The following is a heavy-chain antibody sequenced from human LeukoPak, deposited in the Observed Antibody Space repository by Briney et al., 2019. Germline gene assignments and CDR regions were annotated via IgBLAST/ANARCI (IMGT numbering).Heavy chain of an antibody. V-gene: IGHV3-48*01. J-gene: IGHJ5*02. CDR3: ARDLRYSSSWSRGWFDP. D-gene: IGHD6-13*01. CDR2: ISKSGSNI. Sequence: PGGSLRLSCAASGFSFSGYSMNWVRQAPGKGLEWVSFISKSGSNIYYADSVRGRFTISRDNDGNSLYLQMNSLRAEDTAVYYCARDLRYSSSWSRGWFDPWGQGTLVTVSS. CDR1: GFSFSGYS.